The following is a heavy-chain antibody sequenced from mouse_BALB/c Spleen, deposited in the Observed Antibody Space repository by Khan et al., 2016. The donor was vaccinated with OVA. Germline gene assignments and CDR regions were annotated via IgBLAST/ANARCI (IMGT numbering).Heavy chain of an antibody. D-gene: IGHD2-10*02. J-gene: IGHJ3*01. V-gene: IGHV14-1*02. CDR3: VRLGYGNYWCAY. CDR1: GFNIKDYY. Sequence: VQLQQSGAELVRPGALVKLSCKASGFNIKDYYMHWVKQRPEQGLEWIGWIDPENGDSIYDPKFQGKASITADTSSNTASLQLSSLTSEDTAVYYCVRLGYGNYWCAYWGQGTLVTVSA. CDR2: IDPENGDS.